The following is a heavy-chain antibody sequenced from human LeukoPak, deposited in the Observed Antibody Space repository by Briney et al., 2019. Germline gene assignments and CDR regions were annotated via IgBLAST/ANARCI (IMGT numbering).Heavy chain of an antibody. V-gene: IGHV1-2*02. CDR3: ARDRDYYGSGSQDAFDI. J-gene: IGHJ3*02. D-gene: IGHD3-10*01. CDR2: INPNSGDT. CDR1: GYIFTGYY. Sequence: GASVKVSCKASGYIFTGYYMHWVRQAPGQGLEWMGWINPNSGDTNYAQKFQGRVTMTRDTSISTAYMELSRLRSDDTAVYYCARDRDYYGSGSQDAFDIWGQGTMVTVSS.